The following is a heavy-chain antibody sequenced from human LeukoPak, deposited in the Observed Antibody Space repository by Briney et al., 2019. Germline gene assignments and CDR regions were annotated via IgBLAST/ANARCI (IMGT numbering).Heavy chain of an antibody. CDR2: ISSDGNNK. Sequence: GGSLRLSCAASGFTFSTYSFHWVRQAPGKGLEWVAVISSDGNNKYYADSVKGRFTISRDNSKNTLYLQVNSLRAEDTAVYYCAKGGKWDVTPFDYWGQGTLVTVSS. CDR3: AKGGKWDVTPFDY. CDR1: GFTFSTYS. D-gene: IGHD1-26*01. V-gene: IGHV3-30-3*01. J-gene: IGHJ4*02.